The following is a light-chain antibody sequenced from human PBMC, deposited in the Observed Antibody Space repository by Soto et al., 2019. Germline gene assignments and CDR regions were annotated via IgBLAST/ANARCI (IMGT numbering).Light chain of an antibody. CDR2: GAS. J-gene: IGKJ2*02. CDR3: QHYNTYSCA. CDR1: QSVSNW. V-gene: IGKV1-5*01. Sequence: DIQMTQSPSTLSASVGDRVTITCRASQSVSNWLAWYQQKPGKAPRLLIHGASTLGGGVPSRFSGSGSGTEFTPTISSLQPDDFATYYCQHYNTYSCAFGQGTKLEIK.